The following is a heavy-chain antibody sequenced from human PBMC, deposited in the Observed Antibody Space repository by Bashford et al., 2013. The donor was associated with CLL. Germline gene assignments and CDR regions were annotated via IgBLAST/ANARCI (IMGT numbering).Heavy chain of an antibody. D-gene: IGHD3-10*01. J-gene: IGHJ4*02. CDR2: IIPIFGTA. CDR3: ARFPYYYGSGSLLDY. Sequence: SVKVSCKASGGTFSSYAISWVRQAPGQGLEWMGGIIPIFGTANYAQKFQGRVTITADESTSTAYMELSSLRSEDTAVYYCARFPYYYGSGSLLDYWGQGTLVTVSS. CDR1: GGTFSSYA. V-gene: IGHV1-69*13.